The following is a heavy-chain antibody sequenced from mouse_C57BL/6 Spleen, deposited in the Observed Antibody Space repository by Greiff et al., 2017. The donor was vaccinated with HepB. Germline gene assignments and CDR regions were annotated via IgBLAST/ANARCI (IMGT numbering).Heavy chain of an antibody. CDR3: TRKKEGSSPYWYFDV. V-gene: IGHV1-82*01. Sequence: VQLQQSGPELVKPGASVKISCKASGYAFSSSWMNWVKQRPGKGLEWIGRIYPGDGDTNYNGKFKGKATLTADKSSSTAYMQLSSLTSEDSAVYFCTRKKEGSSPYWYFDVWGTGTTVTVSS. CDR2: IYPGDGDT. D-gene: IGHD1-1*01. CDR1: GYAFSSSW. J-gene: IGHJ1*03.